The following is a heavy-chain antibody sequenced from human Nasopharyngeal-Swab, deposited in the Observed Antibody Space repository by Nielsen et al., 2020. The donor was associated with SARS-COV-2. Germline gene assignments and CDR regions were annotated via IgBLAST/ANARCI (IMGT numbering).Heavy chain of an antibody. Sequence: GESLKISCAASGSTFSSHWMHWVRQAPGKGLVWVSRISEDGSITTYAYSVKGRFTISRDNAKTTLFLQMHSLRADDTAIYYCASQLGHPDSWGQGTLVTVSS. J-gene: IGHJ4*02. CDR3: ASQLGHPDS. CDR2: ISEDGSIT. V-gene: IGHV3-74*01. D-gene: IGHD2-2*01. CDR1: GSTFSSHW.